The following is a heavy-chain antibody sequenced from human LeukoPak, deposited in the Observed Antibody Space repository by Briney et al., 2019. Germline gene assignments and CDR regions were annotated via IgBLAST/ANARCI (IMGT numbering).Heavy chain of an antibody. CDR3: ARGRYMTTAYFDL. D-gene: IGHD4-17*01. J-gene: IGHJ2*01. CDR1: GGSISSGNYY. CDR2: IYTSGST. V-gene: IGHV4-61*02. Sequence: SETLSLTCTVSGGSISSGNYYWYWIRQPAGKGLEWIGRIYTSGSTNYNPSLKSQVTMSVDTSKNQFSLKLSSVTAADTAVYYCARGRYMTTAYFDLWGRGTLVTVSS.